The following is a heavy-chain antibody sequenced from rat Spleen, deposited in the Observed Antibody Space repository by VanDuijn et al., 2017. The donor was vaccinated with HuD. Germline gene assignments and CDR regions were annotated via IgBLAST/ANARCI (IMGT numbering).Heavy chain of an antibody. D-gene: IGHD1-12*03. J-gene: IGHJ2*01. CDR3: TRGYAHY. CDR1: GFTFSDYY. CDR2: LNYDGSST. Sequence: EVRLVESGGGLVQPGRSLKLSCAASGFTFSDYYLAWVRQAPTMGLEWVATLNYDGSSTYYRDSVKGRFTISRDNAKSTLYLQMDSLRSEDTATYYCTRGYAHYWGQGVMVTVSS. V-gene: IGHV5-7*01.